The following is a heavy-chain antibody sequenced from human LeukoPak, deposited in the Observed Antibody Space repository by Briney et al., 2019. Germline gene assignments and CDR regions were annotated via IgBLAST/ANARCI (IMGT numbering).Heavy chain of an antibody. J-gene: IGHJ5*02. D-gene: IGHD3-3*01. CDR2: INPSGGST. CDR3: ARGYDFWSGRHWFDP. V-gene: IGHV1-46*01. Sequence: ASVKVSCKASGYTFTSYYMHWVRQAPGQGLEWMGIINPSGGSTSYAQKFRGRVTMTRDMSTSTVYMELSSLRSEDTAVYYCARGYDFWSGRHWFDPWGQGTLVTVSS. CDR1: GYTFTSYY.